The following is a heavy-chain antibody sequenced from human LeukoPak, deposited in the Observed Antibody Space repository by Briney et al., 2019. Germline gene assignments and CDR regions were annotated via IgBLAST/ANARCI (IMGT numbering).Heavy chain of an antibody. D-gene: IGHD6-6*01. CDR2: TYYRSKWYN. Sequence: SQTLSLTCAISGDSVSSNSAGWNWIRQSPSRGLEWLGRTYYRSKWYNDDAVSVKSRITINPDTAKNQFSLQLNSVTPEDTAVYYCARAPRSGEYSSHQGFDYWGQGTLVTVSS. V-gene: IGHV6-1*01. CDR1: GDSVSSNSAG. J-gene: IGHJ4*02. CDR3: ARAPRSGEYSSHQGFDY.